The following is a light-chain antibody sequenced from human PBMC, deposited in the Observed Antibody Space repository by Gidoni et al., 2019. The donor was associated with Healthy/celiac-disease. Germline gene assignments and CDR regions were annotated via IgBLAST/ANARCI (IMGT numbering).Light chain of an antibody. CDR3: SSYAGSNFVV. J-gene: IGLJ2*01. V-gene: IGLV2-8*01. Sequence: QSALTQPPSASGSPGQPVTLSCTGTSSDVGGYNYVSWYQQHPGKAPKLMIYEVSTRPSGVPDRFSGSKSGNTASLTVSGLQAEDEADYYCSSYAGSNFVVFGGGTKLTV. CDR2: EVS. CDR1: SSDVGGYNY.